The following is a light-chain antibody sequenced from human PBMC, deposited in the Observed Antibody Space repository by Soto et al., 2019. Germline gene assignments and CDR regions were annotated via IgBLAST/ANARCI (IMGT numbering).Light chain of an antibody. V-gene: IGLV1-40*01. CDR2: DST. J-gene: IGLJ3*02. CDR3: QPFDSILTAWV. Sequence: QSVLTQPPSVSGAPGQRVTISCTGSSSNIGANYDVHWYQQLPGTAPKLLISDSTDRPSGVPDRFSGSKSGTSASLAITGLQGEDGADYYGQPFDSILTAWVFGGGTKLTVL. CDR1: SSNIGANYD.